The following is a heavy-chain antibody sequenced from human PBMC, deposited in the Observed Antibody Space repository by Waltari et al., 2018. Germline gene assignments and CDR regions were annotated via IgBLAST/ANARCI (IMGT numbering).Heavy chain of an antibody. J-gene: IGHJ4*02. V-gene: IGHV3-72*01. Sequence: EVQLVESGGGLVQPGGSLRLSCAASGFTLSAHSVDWVRQAPGKGLEWVGRSRDKGSSHTTEYAASVKGRFTISRDDSKNSLYLQMNSLKTEDTAVYYCARGYSYASGAYCSDYWGQGTLVTVSS. D-gene: IGHD3-22*01. CDR1: GFTLSAHS. CDR3: ARGYSYASGAYCSDY. CDR2: SRDKGSSHTT.